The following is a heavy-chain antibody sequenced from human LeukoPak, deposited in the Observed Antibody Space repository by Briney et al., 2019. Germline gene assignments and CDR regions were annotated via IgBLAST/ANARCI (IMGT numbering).Heavy chain of an antibody. J-gene: IGHJ5*02. CDR1: GGSISSSNW. CDR3: ARHVDTAMVSSWFDP. D-gene: IGHD5-18*01. CDR2: IYHSGST. Sequence: SGTLSLTCAVSGGSISSSNWWSWVRQPPGKGLEWIGEIYHSGSTNYNPSLKSRVTISVDTSKNQFSLKLSSVTAADTAVYYCARHVDTAMVSSWFDPWGQGTLVTVSS. V-gene: IGHV4-4*02.